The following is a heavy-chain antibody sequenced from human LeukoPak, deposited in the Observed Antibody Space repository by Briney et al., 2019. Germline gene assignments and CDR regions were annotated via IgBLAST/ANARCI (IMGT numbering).Heavy chain of an antibody. J-gene: IGHJ4*02. CDR3: ARERVMYYYGAGSPDY. CDR2: INSYGSST. V-gene: IGHV3-74*01. D-gene: IGHD3-10*01. CDR1: GFTFSRYW. Sequence: GGSLRLSCAASGFTFSRYWMHWVRQGPGKRLVWVSRINSYGSSTSSADSVKGRFTISRDNAKNTLYLQMNSLRAEDTAVYYCARERVMYYYGAGSPDYWGQGTLVTVSS.